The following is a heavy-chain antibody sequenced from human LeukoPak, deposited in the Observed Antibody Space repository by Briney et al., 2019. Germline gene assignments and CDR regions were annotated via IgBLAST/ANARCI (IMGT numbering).Heavy chain of an antibody. D-gene: IGHD3-10*01. Sequence: SGGSLRLSCAASGFTFSSYAMSLVRQAPGKWLEWIGSIYYSGSTYYNPSLKSRVTISVDTSKNQFSLKLSSVTAADTAVYYCARRRRFGELFDYWGQGTLVTVSS. V-gene: IGHV4-39*01. CDR2: IYYSGST. CDR3: ARRRRFGELFDY. J-gene: IGHJ4*02. CDR1: GFTFSSYA.